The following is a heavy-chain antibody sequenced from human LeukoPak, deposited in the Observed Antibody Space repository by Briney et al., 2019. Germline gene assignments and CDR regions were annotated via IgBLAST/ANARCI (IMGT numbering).Heavy chain of an antibody. J-gene: IGHJ3*02. Sequence: GGSLRLSCAASGFTFRSYAMSWVRQATGKGLGWVSHIGTGADTHYSDSVKGRFTISRENAKNSLYLQMNSLRAGDTAVYYCARDRRADYGRNDDAFDIWGQGTIVTVSS. CDR1: GFTFRSYA. CDR3: ARDRRADYGRNDDAFDI. D-gene: IGHD4-17*01. CDR2: IGTGADT. V-gene: IGHV3-13*01.